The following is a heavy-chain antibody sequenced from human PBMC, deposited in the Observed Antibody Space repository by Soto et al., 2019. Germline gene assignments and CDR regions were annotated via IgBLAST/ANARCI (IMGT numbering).Heavy chain of an antibody. D-gene: IGHD2-15*01. Sequence: SETLSLTCTVSGGSISSYYWSWIRQPPGKGLEWIGYIYYSGSTNYNPSLESRVTISVDTSKNQFSLKLSSVTAADTAVYYCARTYCSGGSCYDLFDYWGQGTLVTVSS. J-gene: IGHJ4*02. CDR1: GGSISSYY. CDR2: IYYSGST. CDR3: ARTYCSGGSCYDLFDY. V-gene: IGHV4-59*08.